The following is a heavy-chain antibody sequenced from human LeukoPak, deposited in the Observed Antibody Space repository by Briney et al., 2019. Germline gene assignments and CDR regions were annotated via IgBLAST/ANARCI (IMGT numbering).Heavy chain of an antibody. CDR2: ISHGGSNK. D-gene: IGHD2-2*01. Sequence: GGSLRLSCAASGFTFSSYAMHWVRQAPGKGLEWVAVISHGGSNKYYADSVKGRFTISRDNSKNTLYLQMNSLRAEDTAVYYCARDPHSYCSSTSCYGYAFDIWGQGTMVTVSS. CDR1: GFTFSSYA. CDR3: ARDPHSYCSSTSCYGYAFDI. J-gene: IGHJ3*02. V-gene: IGHV3-30-3*01.